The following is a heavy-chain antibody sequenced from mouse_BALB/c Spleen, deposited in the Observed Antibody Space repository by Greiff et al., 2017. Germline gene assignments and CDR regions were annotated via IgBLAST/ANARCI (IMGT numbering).Heavy chain of an antibody. CDR2: IYPGDGDT. Sequence: VQRVESGAELARPGASVKLSCKTSGYTFTNYWMQWVKQRPGQGLEWIGAIYPGDGDTRYTQKFKGKATLTADKSSSTAYMQLSTLASEDSAVYYCARYDGTLDYWGQGTTLTVSS. J-gene: IGHJ2*01. V-gene: IGHV1-87*01. D-gene: IGHD1-1*01. CDR1: GYTFTNYW. CDR3: ARYDGTLDY.